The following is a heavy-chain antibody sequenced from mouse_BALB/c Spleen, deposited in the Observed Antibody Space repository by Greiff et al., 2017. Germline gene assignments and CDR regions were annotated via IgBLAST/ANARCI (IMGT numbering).Heavy chain of an antibody. CDR3: ARGYYGNAMDY. V-gene: IGHV5-4*02. CDR1: GFTFSDYY. J-gene: IGHJ4*01. CDR2: ISDGGSYT. D-gene: IGHD1-2*01. Sequence: EVHLVESGGGLVKPGGSLKLSCAASGFTFSDYYMYWVRQTPEKRLEWVATISDGGSYTYYPDSVKGRFTISRDNAKNNLYLQMSSLKSEDTAMYYCARGYYGNAMDYWGQGTSVTVSS.